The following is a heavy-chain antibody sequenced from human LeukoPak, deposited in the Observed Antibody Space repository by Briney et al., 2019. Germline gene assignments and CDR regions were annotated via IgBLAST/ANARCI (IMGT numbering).Heavy chain of an antibody. CDR3: AKDLTGYYNVMRAPLPVAFDY. CDR1: GFTFSSYG. CDR2: ISGSGGST. Sequence: GGSLRLSCAASGFTFSSYGMSWVRQAPGKGLEWVSAISGSGGSTYYADSVKGRFTISRDNSKNTLYLQMNSLRAEDTAVYYCAKDLTGYYNVMRAPLPVAFDYWGQGTLVTVSS. J-gene: IGHJ4*02. V-gene: IGHV3-23*01. D-gene: IGHD3-9*01.